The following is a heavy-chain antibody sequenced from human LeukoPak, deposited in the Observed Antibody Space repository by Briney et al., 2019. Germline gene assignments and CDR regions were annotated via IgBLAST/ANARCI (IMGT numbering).Heavy chain of an antibody. CDR3: AIFQGTYGDNENDY. Sequence: ASVKVSCKASGGTFKSYAITWVRQAPGKGLEWMGGIIRMINTTKYAQKFQGRVSITADESTSTGYMEVSSLRSEDTAVYYCAIFQGTYGDNENDYWGQGTLVTVSS. J-gene: IGHJ4*02. CDR1: GGTFKSYA. D-gene: IGHD4-17*01. V-gene: IGHV1-69*13. CDR2: IIRMINTT.